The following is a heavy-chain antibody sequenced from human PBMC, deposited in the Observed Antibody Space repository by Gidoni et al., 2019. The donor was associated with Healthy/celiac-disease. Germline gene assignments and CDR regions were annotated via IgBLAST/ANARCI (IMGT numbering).Heavy chain of an antibody. CDR1: GFTFSSYD. CDR3: ARGGHGLAARPDWFDP. V-gene: IGHV3-13*01. D-gene: IGHD6-6*01. J-gene: IGHJ5*02. CDR2: MVTPGDT. Sequence: EVQLVEAGGGLVQPGGSLRLSCAASGFTFSSYDMHWVRQATGKGLYCVSAMVTPGDTDYPCSVTVRFTISRENANSSLYLQMTRLRAGDTAVYYCARGGHGLAARPDWFDPWGQGTLVTVSS.